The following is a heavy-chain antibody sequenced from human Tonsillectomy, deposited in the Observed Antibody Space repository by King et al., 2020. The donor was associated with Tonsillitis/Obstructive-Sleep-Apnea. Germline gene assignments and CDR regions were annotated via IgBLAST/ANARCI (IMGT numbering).Heavy chain of an antibody. CDR1: GFSLSVSGVG. V-gene: IGHV2-5*02. CDR3: AHSVLTWDYYYYMDV. D-gene: IGHD7-27*01. J-gene: IGHJ6*03. CDR2: IYWDDDK. Sequence: VTLKESGPTLVKPTQTLTLTCTFSGFSLSVSGVGVGWIRQPPGKALEWLALIYWDDDKRYRPSLQSRLTITKDTSKNQVVLTMTNMDPVDTATYYCAHSVLTWDYYYYMDVWGKGTTVTVSS.